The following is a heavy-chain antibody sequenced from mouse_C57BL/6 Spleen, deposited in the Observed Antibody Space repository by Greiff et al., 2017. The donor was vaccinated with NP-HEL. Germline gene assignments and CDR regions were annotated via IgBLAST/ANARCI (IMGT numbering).Heavy chain of an antibody. J-gene: IGHJ2*01. V-gene: IGHV5-4*01. CDR2: ISDGGSYT. CDR3: ARGRDGNYFDY. D-gene: IGHD2-1*01. Sequence: VHLVESGGGLVKPGGSLKLSCAASGFTFSSYAMSWVRQTPEKRLEWVATISDGGSYTYYPDNVKGRFTISRDNAKNNLYLQMSHRKSEDTAMYYCARGRDGNYFDYWGQGTTLTVSS. CDR1: GFTFSSYA.